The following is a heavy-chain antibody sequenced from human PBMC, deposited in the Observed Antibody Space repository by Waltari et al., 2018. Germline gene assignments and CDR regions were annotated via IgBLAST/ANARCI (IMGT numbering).Heavy chain of an antibody. CDR3: ARDAPGDAFDI. CDR2: IIPILGIA. V-gene: IGHV1-69*10. J-gene: IGHJ3*02. Sequence: QVQLVQSGAEVKKPGSSVQVSCKASGGPFSSDAISWVRQAPGQGLEWMGGIIPILGIANYAQKFQGRVTITADKSTSTAYMELSSLRSEDTAVYYCARDAPGDAFDIWGQGTMVTVSS. CDR1: GGPFSSDA.